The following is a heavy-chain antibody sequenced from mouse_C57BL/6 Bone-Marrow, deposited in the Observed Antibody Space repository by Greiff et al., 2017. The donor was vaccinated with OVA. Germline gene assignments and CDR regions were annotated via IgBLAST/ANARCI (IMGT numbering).Heavy chain of an antibody. CDR1: GFNIKDDY. D-gene: IGHD2-4*01. CDR2: IDPENGDT. J-gene: IGHJ3*01. CDR3: TTDYDVFAY. V-gene: IGHV14-4*01. Sequence: VQLQQSGAELVRPGASVKLSCTASGFNIKDDYMHWVKQRPEQGLEWIGWIDPENGDTEYASKFQGKATITADTSSNTAYLQLSSLTSEDTAVYYCTTDYDVFAYCGQGTLVTVSA.